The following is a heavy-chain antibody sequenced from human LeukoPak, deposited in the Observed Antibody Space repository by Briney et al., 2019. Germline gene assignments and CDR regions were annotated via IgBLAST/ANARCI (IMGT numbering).Heavy chain of an antibody. CDR1: GYTFTNYG. CDR3: ARGPLGGSWGKLGY. D-gene: IGHD6-13*01. CDR2: ISAYNGNT. V-gene: IGHV1-18*01. J-gene: IGHJ4*02. Sequence: GASVKVSCKASGYTFTNYGISWVRQAPGQGLEWMGWISAYNGNTNYAQKLQGRVTMTTDTSTSTAYMELRSLRSDDTAVYYCARGPLGGSWGKLGYWGQGILVTVSS.